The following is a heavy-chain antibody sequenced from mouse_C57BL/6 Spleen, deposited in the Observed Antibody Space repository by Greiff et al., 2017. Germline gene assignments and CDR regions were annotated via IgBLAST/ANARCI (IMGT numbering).Heavy chain of an antibody. J-gene: IGHJ4*01. CDR3: TRSGDYDYAMDY. CDR2: LDPEDGET. V-gene: IGHV14-2*01. CDR1: GFNIKAYY. Sequence: VQLQQSGAELVKPGASVKLSCPASGFNIKAYYMHLVKQRPEQGLEWIGRLDPEDGETTYATTFQGKATSTADTSSNTAYLQLSRLTSEDTAVDKCTRSGDYDYAMDYWGQGTSVTVSS. D-gene: IGHD2-4*01.